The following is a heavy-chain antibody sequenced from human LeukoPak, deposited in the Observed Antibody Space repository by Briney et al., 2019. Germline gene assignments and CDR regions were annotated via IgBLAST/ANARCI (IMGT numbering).Heavy chain of an antibody. CDR3: AASAPPWRSIFDD. Sequence: GASVKVSCKASGSTFTSSAMQWLRQARGQHLEWIGWIVVGSGSTKYAQEFQDRVTITRDMFTSTAYMELSSLRSEDTAVYYCAASAPPWRSIFDDWGQGTLVTVSS. CDR1: GSTFTSSA. D-gene: IGHD3-16*01. V-gene: IGHV1-58*02. J-gene: IGHJ4*02. CDR2: IVVGSGST.